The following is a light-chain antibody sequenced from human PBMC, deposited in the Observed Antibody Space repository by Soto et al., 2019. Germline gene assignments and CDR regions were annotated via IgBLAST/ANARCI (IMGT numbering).Light chain of an antibody. V-gene: IGLV3-21*04. J-gene: IGLJ2*01. Sequence: SYELTQPPSVSVAPGKTARITCGGNNIGSKSVHWYQQTPGQAPVLVIYYDSDRPSGIPERFSGSNSGNTATLTISRVEAGDEAAYYCRVWDSSSDHARVFGGGTKLTVL. CDR3: RVWDSSSDHARV. CDR2: YDS. CDR1: NIGSKS.